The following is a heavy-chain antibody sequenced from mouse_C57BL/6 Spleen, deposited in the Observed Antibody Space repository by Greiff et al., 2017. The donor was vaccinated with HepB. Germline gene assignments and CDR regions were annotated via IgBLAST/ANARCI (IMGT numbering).Heavy chain of an antibody. CDR1: GYAFSSSW. Sequence: QVQLKQSGPELVKPGASVKISCKASGYAFSSSWMNWVKQRPGKGLEWIGRIYPGDGDTNYNGKFKGKATLTADKSSSTAYMQLSSLTSEDSAVYFCARSGYGSSYGYFDYWGQGTTLTVSS. D-gene: IGHD1-1*01. CDR3: ARSGYGSSYGYFDY. J-gene: IGHJ2*01. CDR2: IYPGDGDT. V-gene: IGHV1-82*01.